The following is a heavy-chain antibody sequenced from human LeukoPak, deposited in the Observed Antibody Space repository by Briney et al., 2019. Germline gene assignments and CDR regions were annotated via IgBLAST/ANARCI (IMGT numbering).Heavy chain of an antibody. CDR2: INHSGST. D-gene: IGHD4-17*01. Sequence: SETLSLTCAVYGGSFSGYYWSWIRQPPGKGLEWIGEINHSGSTNYNPSLKSRVTISVDTSKNQFPLKLSSVTAADTAVYYCASDYGEGEYWGQGTLVTVSS. CDR3: ASDYGEGEY. J-gene: IGHJ4*02. CDR1: GGSFSGYY. V-gene: IGHV4-34*01.